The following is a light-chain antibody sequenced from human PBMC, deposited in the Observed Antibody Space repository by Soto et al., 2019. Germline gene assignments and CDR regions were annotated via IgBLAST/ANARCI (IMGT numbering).Light chain of an antibody. Sequence: DIVMTQSPDSLAVSLGERATINCKSSQSVLYSSNNKNYLAWYQQKPGQPPKLLIYWASTRESGVPDRFSGSGYGTDSTLTISTLQSDDVAVYYCQQYYRTPRTFGQGTKVEIK. CDR2: WAS. V-gene: IGKV4-1*01. CDR3: QQYYRTPRT. J-gene: IGKJ1*01. CDR1: QSVLYSSNNKNY.